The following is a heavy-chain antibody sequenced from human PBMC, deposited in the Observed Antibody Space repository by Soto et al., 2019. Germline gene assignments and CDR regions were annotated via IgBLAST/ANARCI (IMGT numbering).Heavy chain of an antibody. CDR1: SVSITSSNW. J-gene: IGHJ4*02. CDR2: ISHSGTV. V-gene: IGHV4-4*02. Sequence: PSETLSLTCDVSSVSITSSNWWTWVRQPPGKGLEWLGKISHSGTVNYNATLRSRVTISVDKPKNQLSLKLMSVTAADTAVYYCAQDFDGFDYWGPGTLVTVSS. D-gene: IGHD3-9*01. CDR3: AQDFDGFDY.